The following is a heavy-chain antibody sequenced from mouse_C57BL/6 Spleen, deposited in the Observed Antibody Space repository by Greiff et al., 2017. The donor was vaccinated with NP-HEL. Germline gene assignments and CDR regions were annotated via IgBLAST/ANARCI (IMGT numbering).Heavy chain of an antibody. D-gene: IGHD1-1*01. V-gene: IGHV5-4*01. J-gene: IGHJ2*01. CDR3: AREDGSSSFDY. Sequence: EVQLVGSGGGLVKPGGSLKLSCAASGFTFSSYAMSWVRQTPEKRLEWVATISDGGSYTYYPDNVKGRFTISRDNAKNNLYLQMSHLKSEDTAMYYCAREDGSSSFDYWGQGTTLTVSS. CDR2: ISDGGSYT. CDR1: GFTFSSYA.